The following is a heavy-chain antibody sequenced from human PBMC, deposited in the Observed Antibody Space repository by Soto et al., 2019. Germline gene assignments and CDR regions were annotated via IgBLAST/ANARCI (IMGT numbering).Heavy chain of an antibody. Sequence: EVQLVESGGGLVQPGGSLRLSCAASGFTFSSYSMNWVRQAPGKGLEWVSYISSSSSTIYYADSVKGRFTISRDNAKNSLYLQINRLRAEDTDVYYCARVGVFCSGGSCFSSYAFDIGGQGTMVTVSS. CDR2: ISSSSSTI. J-gene: IGHJ3*02. V-gene: IGHV3-48*01. CDR1: GFTFSSYS. D-gene: IGHD2-15*01. CDR3: ARVGVFCSGGSCFSSYAFDI.